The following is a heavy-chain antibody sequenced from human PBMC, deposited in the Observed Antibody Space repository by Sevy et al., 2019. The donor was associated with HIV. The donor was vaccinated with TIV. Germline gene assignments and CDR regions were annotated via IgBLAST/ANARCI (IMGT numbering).Heavy chain of an antibody. CDR2: INHSGST. CDR1: GGSFSGYY. Sequence: SETQSLTCAVYGGSFSGYYWNWIRQPPGKGLEWIGEINHSGSTNYNPSLESRVTISVDTSRNQFSLRLSSVTAADTAVYYCARYRVAGNFDYWGQGTLVTVSS. J-gene: IGHJ4*02. CDR3: ARYRVAGNFDY. D-gene: IGHD6-19*01. V-gene: IGHV4-34*01.